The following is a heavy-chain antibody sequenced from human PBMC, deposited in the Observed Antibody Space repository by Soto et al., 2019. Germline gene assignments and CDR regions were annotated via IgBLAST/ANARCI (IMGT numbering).Heavy chain of an antibody. CDR3: ARGSTRPKPPNYYYGMDV. D-gene: IGHD2-2*01. J-gene: IGHJ6*02. CDR1: GGTFSSYT. V-gene: IGHV1-69*02. CDR2: IIPILGIA. Sequence: QVQLVQSGAGVKKPGSSVKVSCKASGGTFSSYTISWVRQAPGQGLEWMGRIIPILGIANYAQKFQGRVTITADKSTSTAYMELSSLRSEDTAVYYCARGSTRPKPPNYYYGMDVWGQGTTVTVSS.